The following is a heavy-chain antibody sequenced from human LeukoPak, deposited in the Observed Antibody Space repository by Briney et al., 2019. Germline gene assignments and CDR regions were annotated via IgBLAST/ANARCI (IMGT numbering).Heavy chain of an antibody. Sequence: GASVKVSCKASGYTFTSYYMHWVRQAPGQGLEWMGGIIPIFGTANYAQKFQGRVTITADESTSTAYMELSSLRSEDTAVYYCARGGPYDINDAFDIWGQGTMVTVSS. CDR2: IIPIFGTA. CDR1: GYTFTSYY. D-gene: IGHD3-9*01. CDR3: ARGGPYDINDAFDI. J-gene: IGHJ3*02. V-gene: IGHV1-69*13.